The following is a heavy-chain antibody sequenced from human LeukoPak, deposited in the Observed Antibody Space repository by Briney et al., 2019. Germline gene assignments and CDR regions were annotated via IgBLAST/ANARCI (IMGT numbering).Heavy chain of an antibody. CDR3: ARGSPPLERLLDY. J-gene: IGHJ4*02. CDR2: IWYDGSNK. D-gene: IGHD1-1*01. Sequence: GGSLRLSCAASGFTFSSYGMHWVRQAPGKGLEWVAVIWYDGSNKYYADSVKGRFTISRDNSKNTLYLQMNSLRAEDTAVYYCARGSPPLERLLDYWGQGTLVTVSS. CDR1: GFTFSSYG. V-gene: IGHV3-33*01.